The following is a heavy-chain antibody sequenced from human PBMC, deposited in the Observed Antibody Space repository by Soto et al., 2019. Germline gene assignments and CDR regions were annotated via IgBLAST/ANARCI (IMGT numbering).Heavy chain of an antibody. Sequence: SETLSLTCTVSGGSISSGDYYWSWIRQPPGKGLEWIGYIYYSGSTYYNPSLKSRVTISVDTSKNQFSLKLSSVTAADTAVYYCARVSWWDYYDSSGYQPYFDYWGQGTLVTVSS. CDR1: GGSISSGDYY. CDR2: IYYSGST. J-gene: IGHJ4*02. D-gene: IGHD3-22*01. CDR3: ARVSWWDYYDSSGYQPYFDY. V-gene: IGHV4-30-4*01.